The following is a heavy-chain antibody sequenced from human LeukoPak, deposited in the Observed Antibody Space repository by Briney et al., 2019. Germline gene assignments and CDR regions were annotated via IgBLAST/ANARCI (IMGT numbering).Heavy chain of an antibody. CDR1: GGSISSYY. J-gene: IGHJ3*02. Sequence: SETLSLTCTVSGGSISSYYWSWIRQPPGKGLEWIGYIDYSGSTNYNPSLKSRVTISVDTSKSQFSLKLSSVTAADTAVYYCARLGVPYAFDIWGQGTMATVSS. V-gene: IGHV4-59*08. D-gene: IGHD3-3*01. CDR3: ARLGVPYAFDI. CDR2: IDYSGST.